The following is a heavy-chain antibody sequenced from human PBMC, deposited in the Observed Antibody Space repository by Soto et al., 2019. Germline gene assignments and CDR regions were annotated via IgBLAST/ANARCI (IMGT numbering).Heavy chain of an antibody. V-gene: IGHV1-2*02. CDR1: GYTFTGYF. CDR2: INPYSGGA. D-gene: IGHD3-10*01. J-gene: IGHJ5*02. Sequence: ASVKVSCKASGYTFTGYFMHWVRQAPGQGLEWMGWINPYSGGADYAQSFQGRVTMTRDTSISTVYMELSRLRFDDTAVYYCARVIRGAYYNSPLDTWGQGTVVTV. CDR3: ARVIRGAYYNSPLDT.